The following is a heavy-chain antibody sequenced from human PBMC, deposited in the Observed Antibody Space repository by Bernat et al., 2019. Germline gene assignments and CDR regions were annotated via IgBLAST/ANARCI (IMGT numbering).Heavy chain of an antibody. CDR2: IYYSGST. V-gene: IGHV4-39*01. CDR3: ATPRYDDFRSGYLKTDDAFDI. CDR1: GGSISSSSYY. D-gene: IGHD3-3*01. J-gene: IGHJ3*02. Sequence: QLQLQESGPGLVKPSETLSLTCTVSGGSISSSSYYWGWIRQPPGKGLEWIGSIYYSGSTYYNPSLKSRVPISEDTSKKQLSLKLSSVTAADTAVYYCATPRYDDFRSGYLKTDDAFDIWGQGTMVTVSS.